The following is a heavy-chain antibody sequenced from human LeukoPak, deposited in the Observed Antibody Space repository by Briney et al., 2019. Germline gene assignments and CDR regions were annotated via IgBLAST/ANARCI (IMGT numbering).Heavy chain of an antibody. CDR2: IYPGDSDT. CDR1: GYSFTSYW. V-gene: IGHV5-51*01. Sequence: GESLKISCKGSGYSFTSYWIGWVRQMPGKGLEWMGIIYPGDSDTRYSPSFQGQVTISADKSISTAYLQWSSLKASDTAMYYCAREKYSSGWYDLSAFDIWGQGTMVTVSS. CDR3: AREKYSSGWYDLSAFDI. D-gene: IGHD6-19*01. J-gene: IGHJ3*02.